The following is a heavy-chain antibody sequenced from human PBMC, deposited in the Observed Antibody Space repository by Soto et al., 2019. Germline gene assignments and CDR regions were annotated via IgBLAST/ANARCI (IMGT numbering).Heavy chain of an antibody. D-gene: IGHD1-26*01. Sequence: PSETLSLTCAVYGGSFTGNYRSWIRQPPGKGLEWIGEVNDSGSTNFNPSLKSQVTISVDTSKKQFTLKLTSVTAADTAVYYCATDSANSYFGMDVWGHGTTVTVSS. V-gene: IGHV4-34*01. J-gene: IGHJ6*02. CDR1: GGSFTGNY. CDR2: VNDSGST. CDR3: ATDSANSYFGMDV.